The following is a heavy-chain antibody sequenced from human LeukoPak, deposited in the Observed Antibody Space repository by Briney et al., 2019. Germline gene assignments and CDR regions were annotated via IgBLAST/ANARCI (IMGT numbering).Heavy chain of an antibody. V-gene: IGHV3-33*01. D-gene: IGHD3-22*01. CDR3: ARYYDSSGRTPGGIDI. J-gene: IGHJ3*02. Sequence: GGSLRLSCAASGFSFSSYGMHWVRQAPGKGQEWVAVIWYDGSNKNYADSVKGRFTISRDNSKNTLYLQMNSLRTEDTAVYYCARYYDSSGRTPGGIDIWGQGTMITVSS. CDR1: GFSFSSYG. CDR2: IWYDGSNK.